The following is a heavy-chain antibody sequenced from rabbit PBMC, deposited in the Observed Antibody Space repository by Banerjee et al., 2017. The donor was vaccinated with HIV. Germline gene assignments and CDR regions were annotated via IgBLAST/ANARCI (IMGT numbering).Heavy chain of an antibody. J-gene: IGHJ4*01. CDR3: ARDLPGSTGWNFNL. D-gene: IGHD7-1*01. Sequence: RYYMCWVRQAPGKGLEWIACIYAGTSGSIYYATWAKGRFTVSRTSSTTVTLQMTGLTAADTATYFCARDLPGSTGWNFNLWGPGTLVTVS. CDR1: RYY. V-gene: IGHV1S40*01. CDR2: IYAGTSGSI.